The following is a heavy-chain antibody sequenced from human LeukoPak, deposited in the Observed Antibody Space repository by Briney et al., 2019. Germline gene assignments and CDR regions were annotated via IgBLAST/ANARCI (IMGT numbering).Heavy chain of an antibody. CDR3: AKGRSPYDPMDV. D-gene: IGHD3-3*01. CDR2: MGGGIDDI. V-gene: IGHV3-23*01. CDR1: RFTFREYA. Sequence: GGSLRLSFTASRFTFREYAMSWVRQAPGKRLEWVSTMGGGIDDIGYADAVKGRFTISRDNSKNTVYLQMNSLRAEGTAVYYCAKGRSPYDPMDVWGTGTTVTVSS. J-gene: IGHJ6*03.